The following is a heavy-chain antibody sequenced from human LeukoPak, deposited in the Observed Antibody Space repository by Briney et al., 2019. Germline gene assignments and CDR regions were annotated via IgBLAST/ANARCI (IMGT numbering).Heavy chain of an antibody. Sequence: GASVKVSCKASGYTFTGYYMHWVRQAPGQGLEWMGWINPNSGGTNYAQKFQGRVTMTRDTSISTAYMELSRLRSDDTAVYYCARDIAAAGNNYYYYMDVWGKGTTVTVSS. J-gene: IGHJ6*03. CDR2: INPNSGGT. CDR1: GYTFTGYY. D-gene: IGHD6-13*01. CDR3: ARDIAAAGNNYYYYMDV. V-gene: IGHV1-2*02.